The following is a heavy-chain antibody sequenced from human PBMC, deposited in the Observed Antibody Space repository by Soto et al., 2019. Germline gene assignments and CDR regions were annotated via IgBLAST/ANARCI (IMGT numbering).Heavy chain of an antibody. J-gene: IGHJ6*02. CDR2: IYPGDSDT. CDR1: GYSFTSYW. D-gene: IGHD6-6*01. CDR3: ARHEVAAPPLDYYYYGMDV. Sequence: GESLKISCKGSGYSFTSYWIGWVRQMPGKGLEWMGIIYPGDSDTRYSPSFQGQVTISADKSISTAYLQWSSLKASDTATYYCARHEVAAPPLDYYYYGMDVWGQGTTVTVSS. V-gene: IGHV5-51*01.